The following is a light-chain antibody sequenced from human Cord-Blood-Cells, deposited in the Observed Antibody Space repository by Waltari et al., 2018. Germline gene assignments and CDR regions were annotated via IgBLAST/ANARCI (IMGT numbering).Light chain of an antibody. V-gene: IGLV1-44*01. Sequence: QSVLTQPPSASRTPGQRVTLSGSGSSSTIGRNTVTWYQQLPGTAPKLLIYSNNPRPSGVPDRFSGSKSGTSASLAISGLQAEDEADYYCAAWDNSLNGPVFGGGTKLTVL. CDR3: AAWDNSLNGPV. CDR2: SNN. J-gene: IGLJ3*02. CDR1: SSTIGRNT.